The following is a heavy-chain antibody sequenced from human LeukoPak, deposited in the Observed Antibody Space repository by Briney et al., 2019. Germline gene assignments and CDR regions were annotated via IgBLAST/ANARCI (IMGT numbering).Heavy chain of an antibody. V-gene: IGHV1-69*05. CDR2: IIPRLGTT. Sequence: GASVKASCKASGGTFNSYAINWVRQAPGQGLEWMGGIIPRLGTTKYIEKFQGRITITTDESTTTAYMELTSLRSEDTAVYYCAADGTDWGQGTLVTVSS. CDR3: AADGTD. J-gene: IGHJ4*02. CDR1: GGTFNSYA.